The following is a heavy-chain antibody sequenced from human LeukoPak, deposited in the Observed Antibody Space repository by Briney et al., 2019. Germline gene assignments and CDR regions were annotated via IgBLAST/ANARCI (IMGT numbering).Heavy chain of an antibody. CDR3: GRATHSQHCANGVCFTGGDAFDC. CDR1: GFTFNNYW. V-gene: IGHV3-7*01. D-gene: IGHD2-8*01. CDR2: IKEDGSEK. J-gene: IGHJ3*01. Sequence: GGSLRLSCAASGFTFNNYWMSWVRQAPGQGLEWVANIKEDGSEKYYVDSVKGRFTISRDNAKNSLYLQMNSLGADDTAVYYCGRATHSQHCANGVCFTGGDAFDCWVQGTMVTVSS.